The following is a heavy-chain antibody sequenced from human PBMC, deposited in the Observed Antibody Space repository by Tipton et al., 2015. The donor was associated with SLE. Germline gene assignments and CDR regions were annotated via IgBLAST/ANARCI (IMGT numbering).Heavy chain of an antibody. D-gene: IGHD3-10*01. J-gene: IGHJ5*02. CDR1: GGSISSYY. V-gene: IGHV4-59*12. CDR3: ARGFGPSRWFDP. CDR2: IYYSGST. Sequence: LSLTCTVSGGSISSYYWSWIRQPPGKGLEWIGYIYYSGSTNYNLSLKSRVTISVDTSKNQFSLKLSSVTAADTAVYYCARGFGPSRWFDPWGQGTLVTVSS.